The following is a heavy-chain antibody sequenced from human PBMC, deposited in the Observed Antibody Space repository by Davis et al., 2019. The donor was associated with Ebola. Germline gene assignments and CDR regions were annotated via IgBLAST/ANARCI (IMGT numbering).Heavy chain of an antibody. CDR1: GFTINNNY. J-gene: IGHJ4*02. CDR2: IYAGDNT. V-gene: IGHV3-53*01. Sequence: GESLKISCAASGFTINNNYMSWVRQALGKGLEWVSVIYAGDNTFYADSVKGRFTISRDNSKNTVFLQMSSLRAEDTAVYYCARDNYFSYWGQGTLVTVSS. CDR3: ARDNYFSY.